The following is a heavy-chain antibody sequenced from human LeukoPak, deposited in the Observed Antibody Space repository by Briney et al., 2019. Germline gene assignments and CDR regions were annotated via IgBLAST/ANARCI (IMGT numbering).Heavy chain of an antibody. V-gene: IGHV1-69*01. Sequence: SVKVSCKASGGTFSSYAISWVRQAPGQGLEWMGGTIPIFGTANYAQKFQGRVTITADESTSTAYMELSSLRSEDTAVYYCARVSLRGWEVYYYGSGSYDYYYGMDVWGKGTTVTVSS. CDR3: ARVSLRGWEVYYYGSGSYDYYYGMDV. J-gene: IGHJ6*04. CDR2: TIPIFGTA. D-gene: IGHD3-10*01. CDR1: GGTFSSYA.